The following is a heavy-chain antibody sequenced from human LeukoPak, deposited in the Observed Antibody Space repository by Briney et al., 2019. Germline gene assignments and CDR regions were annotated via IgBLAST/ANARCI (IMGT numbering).Heavy chain of an antibody. CDR3: ARRSSAGSMDV. V-gene: IGHV5-51*01. Sequence: GESLQISCQGSGYSFTAYWIGWVRKLPGKGLNWMGIIYPGDSETRYSPSFQGQVTISADKSISTAYLQWSSLKASDTAMYYCARRSSAGSMDVWGQGTTVTVSS. J-gene: IGHJ6*02. CDR1: GYSFTAYW. CDR2: IYPGDSET. D-gene: IGHD6-13*01.